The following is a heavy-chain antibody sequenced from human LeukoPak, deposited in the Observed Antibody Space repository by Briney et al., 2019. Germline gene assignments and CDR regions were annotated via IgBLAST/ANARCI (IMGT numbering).Heavy chain of an antibody. CDR1: GYTYRNYW. CDR2: VYLRDSET. D-gene: IGHD6-13*01. Sequence: GDSLKISCQHSGYTYRNYWIGWVRQMPGKGLEWMGIVYLRDSETRYSPSFQGQVTISADKSIDTAYLQWSSLRASDTAMYYCARQAGYSSSWFYFDYWGQGTRVTVS. CDR3: ARQAGYSSSWFYFDY. V-gene: IGHV5-51*01. J-gene: IGHJ4*02.